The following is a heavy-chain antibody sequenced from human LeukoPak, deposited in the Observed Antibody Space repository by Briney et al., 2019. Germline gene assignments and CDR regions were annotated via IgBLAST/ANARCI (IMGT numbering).Heavy chain of an antibody. D-gene: IGHD5-12*01. V-gene: IGHV1-8*01. CDR2: MNPNSGNT. CDR1: GYTFTSYD. Sequence: GASVKVSCKASGYTFTSYDINWVRQATGQGLEWMGWMNPNSGNTGYAQKFQGRVTMTRNTSISTAYMELSSLRSEDTAVYYCAGHSGYLEYYYGMDVWGQGTTVTVSS. CDR3: AGHSGYLEYYYGMDV. J-gene: IGHJ6*02.